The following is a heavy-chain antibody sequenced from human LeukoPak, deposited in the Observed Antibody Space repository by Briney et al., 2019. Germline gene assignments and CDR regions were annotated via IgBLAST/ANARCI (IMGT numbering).Heavy chain of an antibody. Sequence: GGSLRLSCEAAGFTFSRYWMHWVRQAPGEGLVWVSRIKSDGRTNYADSVKGRFTISRDNAKNTVSLQMDSLRAEDTGVYYCARAPSEVGGYYPEYFRHWGQGTLVTVPS. V-gene: IGHV3-74*01. CDR1: GFTFSRYW. CDR3: ARAPSEVGGYYPEYFRH. D-gene: IGHD3-22*01. CDR2: IKSDGRT. J-gene: IGHJ1*01.